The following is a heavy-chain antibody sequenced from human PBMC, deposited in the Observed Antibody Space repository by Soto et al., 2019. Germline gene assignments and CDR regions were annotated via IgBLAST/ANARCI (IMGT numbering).Heavy chain of an antibody. CDR3: AGGGDY. CDR2: ISNSGNTI. D-gene: IGHD3-16*01. CDR1: GFTFSTYE. J-gene: IGHJ4*02. V-gene: IGHV3-48*03. Sequence: EVQLLESGGGLVQPGGSLRLSCAASGFTFSTYEMNWVRQAPGKGLEWVSHISNSGNTIYYADPVKGRFTISRDNAKNSLFLQMESLRADDTAFYYWAGGGDYWGQGALVTVSS.